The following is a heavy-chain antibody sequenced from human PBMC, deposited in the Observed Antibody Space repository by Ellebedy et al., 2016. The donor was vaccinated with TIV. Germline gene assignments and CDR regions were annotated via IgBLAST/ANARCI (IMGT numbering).Heavy chain of an antibody. CDR1: GFTFSSYG. J-gene: IGHJ4*02. V-gene: IGHV3-30*18. CDR2: ISFDGSNK. D-gene: IGHD2-2*01. Sequence: GESLKISCAASGFTFSSYGMHWVRQAPGKGLEWVAVISFDGSNKYYADSVKGRFTISRDNSKNTLYLQMNSLRAEDTAVYYCAKDRGSCSSTSCYYFDYWGQGTLVTVSS. CDR3: AKDRGSCSSTSCYYFDY.